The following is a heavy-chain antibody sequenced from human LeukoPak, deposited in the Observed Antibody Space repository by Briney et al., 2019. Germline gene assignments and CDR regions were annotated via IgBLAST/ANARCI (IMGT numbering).Heavy chain of an antibody. Sequence: PGGSLRLSCAASGFTFSSYGMSWVRQAPGKGLEWVSNISGSGGSGSTYYADSVKGRFTISRDNSRNTLYLQMNSLSAEDTAIYYCAKSGLNRFDYWGQGTLVSVSS. CDR1: GFTFSSYG. J-gene: IGHJ4*02. CDR3: AKSGLNRFDY. V-gene: IGHV3-23*01. CDR2: ISGSGGSGST. D-gene: IGHD2-15*01.